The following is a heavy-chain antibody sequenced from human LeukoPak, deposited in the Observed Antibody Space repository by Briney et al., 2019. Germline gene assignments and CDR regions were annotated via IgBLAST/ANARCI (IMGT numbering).Heavy chain of an antibody. CDR1: GVSISSYY. V-gene: IGHV4-59*08. Sequence: PSETLSLTCTASGVSISSYYWSWIRQPPGAGLEWLANVYHSGITNYTPSLKSRVTITVDTSKNQFSLKLSSVTTADTAVYYCARVYCTRTTCNDDAFDVWGQGILVTVSS. D-gene: IGHD2/OR15-2a*01. CDR2: VYHSGIT. J-gene: IGHJ3*01. CDR3: ARVYCTRTTCNDDAFDV.